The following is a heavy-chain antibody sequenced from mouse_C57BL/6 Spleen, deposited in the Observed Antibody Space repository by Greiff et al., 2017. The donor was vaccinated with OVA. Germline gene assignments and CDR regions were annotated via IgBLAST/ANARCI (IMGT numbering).Heavy chain of an antibody. V-gene: IGHV6-3*01. CDR2: IRLKSDNYAT. CDR3: TGRRNGYYFDY. J-gene: IGHJ2*01. CDR1: GFTFSNYW. Sequence: EVMLVESGGGLVQPGGSMKLSCVASGFTFSNYWMNWVRQSPEQGLEWVAQIRLKSDNYATHYAESVKGRFTISRDDSKSSVYLQMNNLRAEDTGIYYCTGRRNGYYFDYWGQGTTLTVSS.